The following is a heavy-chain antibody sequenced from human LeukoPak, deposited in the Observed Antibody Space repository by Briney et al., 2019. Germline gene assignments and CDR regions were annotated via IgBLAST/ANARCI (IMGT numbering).Heavy chain of an antibody. CDR3: ASRASDILTGYLYYYMDV. V-gene: IGHV1-46*01. CDR2: INPSGGST. CDR1: GYTFTSYY. D-gene: IGHD3-9*01. J-gene: IGHJ6*03. Sequence: ASVKVSYKASGYTFTSYYMHWVRQAPGQGLEWMGIINPSGGSTSYAQKFQGRVTMTRDTSISTAYMELSRLRSDDTAVYYCASRASDILTGYLYYYMDVWGKGTTVTVSS.